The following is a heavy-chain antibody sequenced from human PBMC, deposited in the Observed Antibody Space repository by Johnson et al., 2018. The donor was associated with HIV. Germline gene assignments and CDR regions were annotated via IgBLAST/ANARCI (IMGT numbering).Heavy chain of an antibody. CDR3: ARDEITMIVVAGDAFDI. Sequence: VTLVESGGGLVQPGGSLRLSCAASGFTFSSYWMSWVRQAPGQGLEWVANIKQDGSEKYYVDSVKGRFTISRDNSKNTLYLQMNSLRAEDTAVYYCARDEITMIVVAGDAFDIWGQGTMVTVSS. CDR1: GFTFSSYW. V-gene: IGHV3-7*01. D-gene: IGHD3-22*01. CDR2: IKQDGSEK. J-gene: IGHJ3*02.